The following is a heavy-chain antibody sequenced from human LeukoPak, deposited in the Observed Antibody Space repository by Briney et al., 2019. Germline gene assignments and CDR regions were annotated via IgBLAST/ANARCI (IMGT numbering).Heavy chain of an antibody. Sequence: GGSLRLSCAASGFTFSSYWMSWVRQAPGKGLEWVGQISQDGSEKYFVDSVRGRFTFSRDNAKNSLYLQMNSLRAEDTAVYYCARGGLRFLEWLLDYWGQGTLVTVSS. CDR1: GFTFSSYW. CDR2: ISQDGSEK. V-gene: IGHV3-7*01. CDR3: ARGGLRFLEWLLDY. J-gene: IGHJ4*02. D-gene: IGHD3-3*01.